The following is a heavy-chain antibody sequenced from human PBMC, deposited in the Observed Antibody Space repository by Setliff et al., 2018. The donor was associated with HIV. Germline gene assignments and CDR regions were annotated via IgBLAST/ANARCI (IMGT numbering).Heavy chain of an antibody. V-gene: IGHV3-64D*08. CDR2: INGNGQTT. CDR1: GFTFSSFS. J-gene: IGHJ4*02. Sequence: PGGSLRLSCSSYGFTFSSFSMHWVRQAPGKGLQYVAGINGNGQTTYYGDSVKGRFTISRDNSKNTLSLQLNSLRPEDTAMYHCVRDFEYWGGVFVWGYFHFWGQGTPVTVSS. D-gene: IGHD2-21*01. CDR3: VRDFEYWGGVFVWGYFHF.